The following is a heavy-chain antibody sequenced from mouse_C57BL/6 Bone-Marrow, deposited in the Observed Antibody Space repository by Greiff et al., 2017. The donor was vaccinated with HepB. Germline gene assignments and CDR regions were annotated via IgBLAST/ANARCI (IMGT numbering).Heavy chain of an antibody. J-gene: IGHJ3*01. V-gene: IGHV5-9*01. CDR2: ISGGGGNT. CDR1: GFTFSSYT. D-gene: IGHD2-4*01. Sequence: EVQGVESGGGLVKPGGSLKLSCAASGFTFSSYTMSWVRQTPEKRLEWVATISGGGGNTYYPDSVKGRFTISRDNAKNTLYLQMSSLRSEDTALYYCARLKYDYGFAYWGQGTLVTVSA. CDR3: ARLKYDYGFAY.